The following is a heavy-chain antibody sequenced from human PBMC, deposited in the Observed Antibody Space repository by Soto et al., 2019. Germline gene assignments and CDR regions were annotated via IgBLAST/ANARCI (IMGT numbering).Heavy chain of an antibody. Sequence: PGESLKISCQAFGYSFTTSWLGWVRQMPGKGLEWMGLIYPGDSDIKYSPSFEGQVTISADKSISTAYLQWNSLKISDTAIYYCARLNDFWSGRMFDPWGQGTPVTVSS. J-gene: IGHJ5*02. V-gene: IGHV5-51*01. D-gene: IGHD3-3*01. CDR1: GYSFTTSW. CDR2: IYPGDSDI. CDR3: ARLNDFWSGRMFDP.